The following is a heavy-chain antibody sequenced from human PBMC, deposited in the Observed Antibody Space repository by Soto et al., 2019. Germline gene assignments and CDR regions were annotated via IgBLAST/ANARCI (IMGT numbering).Heavy chain of an antibody. CDR3: AKERYGDYGLKGAYYYYGMDV. J-gene: IGHJ6*02. D-gene: IGHD4-17*01. Sequence: GGSLRLSCAASGFTFSSYGMHWVRQAPGKGLEWVAVISYDGSNKYYADSVKGRFTISRDNSKNTLYLQMNSLRAEDTAVYYCAKERYGDYGLKGAYYYYGMDVWGQGTTVTVSS. CDR2: ISYDGSNK. CDR1: GFTFSSYG. V-gene: IGHV3-30*18.